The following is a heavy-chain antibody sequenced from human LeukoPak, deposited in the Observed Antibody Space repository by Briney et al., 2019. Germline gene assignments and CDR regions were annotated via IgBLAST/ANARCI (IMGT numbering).Heavy chain of an antibody. Sequence: PGGSLRLSCAASGFTVSTNYMSWVRQAPGKGLEWVSVIYSGDGTYYAESVKGRFTISRHNSANTVYLQMNSLRAEDTAVYYCARGSGFHCSGGSCYSEPLDFWGQGTLVTVSS. D-gene: IGHD2-15*01. J-gene: IGHJ4*02. V-gene: IGHV3-53*01. CDR1: GFTVSTNY. CDR3: ARGSGFHCSGGSCYSEPLDF. CDR2: IYSGDGT.